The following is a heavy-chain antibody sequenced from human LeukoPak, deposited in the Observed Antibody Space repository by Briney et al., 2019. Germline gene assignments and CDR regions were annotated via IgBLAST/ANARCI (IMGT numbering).Heavy chain of an antibody. Sequence: GGSLRLSCAASGFNFSSYGMHWVRQAPGKGLEWVAFIRYDGSSKYYADSVKGRFTISRDNSKNTLYLQMNSLRAEDTAVYYCAKDAAAGVIDYWGQGTLVTVSS. CDR1: GFNFSSYG. V-gene: IGHV3-30*02. CDR2: IRYDGSSK. J-gene: IGHJ4*02. D-gene: IGHD6-13*01. CDR3: AKDAAAGVIDY.